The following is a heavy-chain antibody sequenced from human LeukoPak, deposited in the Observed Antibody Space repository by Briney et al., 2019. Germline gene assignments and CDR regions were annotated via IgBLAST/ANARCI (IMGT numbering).Heavy chain of an antibody. D-gene: IGHD7-27*01. Sequence: GASVKVSCKVSGYTLTELSMHWVRQAPGQGLEWMGIINPSGGSTSYAQKFQGRVTMTRDTSTSTVYMELGSLRSEDTAVYYCARGATGTHRGKFDYWGQGTLVTVSS. CDR2: INPSGGST. CDR1: GYTLTELS. V-gene: IGHV1-46*01. J-gene: IGHJ4*02. CDR3: ARGATGTHRGKFDY.